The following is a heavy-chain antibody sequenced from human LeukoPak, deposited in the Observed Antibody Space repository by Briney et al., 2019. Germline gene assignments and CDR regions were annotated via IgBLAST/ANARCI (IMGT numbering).Heavy chain of an antibody. V-gene: IGHV2-5*01. CDR3: ASSRYDILTGHYNFDY. CDR2: IYWNNDN. J-gene: IGHJ4*02. D-gene: IGHD3-9*01. Sequence: SGPTLVKPTQTLTLTCTFSGFSLSTRGVGVGWIRQPPGKAPEWLALIYWNNDNRYSPSLKSRLTITKDTPKNQVVLTMTNMDPVDTATYYCASSRYDILTGHYNFDYWGQGTLVTVSS. CDR1: GFSLSTRGVG.